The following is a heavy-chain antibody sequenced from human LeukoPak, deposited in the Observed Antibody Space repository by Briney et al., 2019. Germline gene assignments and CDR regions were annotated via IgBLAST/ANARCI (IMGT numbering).Heavy chain of an antibody. CDR1: GFTFSSYG. CDR2: ISGSGGST. D-gene: IGHD3-3*01. J-gene: IGHJ4*02. CDR3: AKQGTYYDFWSGYGGHVTFDY. Sequence: PGGSLRLSCAASGFTFSSYGMSWVRQAPGKGLEWVSAISGSGGSTYYADSVKGRFTISRDNSKNTLYLQMNSLRAEDTAVYYCAKQGTYYDFWSGYGGHVTFDYWGQGTLVTVSS. V-gene: IGHV3-23*01.